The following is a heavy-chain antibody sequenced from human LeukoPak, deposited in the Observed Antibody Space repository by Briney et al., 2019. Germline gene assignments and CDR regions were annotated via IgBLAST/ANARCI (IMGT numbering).Heavy chain of an antibody. CDR3: SILTSDRV. CDR1: GYTFTDYY. Sequence: GASVKVSCKASGYTFTDYYMHWVRQAPGQGLEYMGWINPNSGDTDYAQKFQGRVTMTRDTSINTAFMALRRLISAATAVYYCSILTSDRVWGQGPLVTVSS. CDR2: INPNSGDT. D-gene: IGHD1-14*01. J-gene: IGHJ4*02. V-gene: IGHV1-2*02.